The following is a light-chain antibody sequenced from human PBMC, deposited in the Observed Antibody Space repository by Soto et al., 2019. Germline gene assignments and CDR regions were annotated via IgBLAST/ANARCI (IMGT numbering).Light chain of an antibody. CDR1: QDIRNA. CDR2: AAF. CDR3: LQHNDYRFT. V-gene: IGKV1-17*01. Sequence: DIQMTQSPSSLSASVGDRVTITCRASQDIRNALGWYQQKPGKAPKRLIYAAFSLQSGVPSRFSGSGSGTEFTLTIRSLQPEDFATYYCLQHNDYRFTFGQGTRMEI. J-gene: IGKJ5*01.